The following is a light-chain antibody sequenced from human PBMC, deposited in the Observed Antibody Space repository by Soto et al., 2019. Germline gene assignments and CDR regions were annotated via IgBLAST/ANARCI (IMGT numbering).Light chain of an antibody. J-gene: IGKJ4*01. CDR1: QPISNY. CDR2: SAS. CDR3: LQLNRYPLT. V-gene: IGKV1-9*01. Sequence: DIQLTQSPSFLSASVGDRVTITCRASQPISNYLAWYQQKPGKAPELLIYSASTLQSGVPSRFSGRGSWTEFSLTIRAVQPEDFATYYCLQLNRYPLTFGGGTKVDI.